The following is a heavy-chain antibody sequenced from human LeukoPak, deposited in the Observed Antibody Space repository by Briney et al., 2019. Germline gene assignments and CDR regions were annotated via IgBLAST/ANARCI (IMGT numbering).Heavy chain of an antibody. CDR2: IKQDGSEK. D-gene: IGHD4-17*01. J-gene: IGHJ6*03. CDR1: GFTFSNAW. Sequence: GGSLRLSCAASGFTFSNAWMTWVRQAPGKGLEWVANIKQDGSEKYYVDSVKGRFTISRDNAKNSLYLQMNSLRAEDTAVYYCARGDYGDYMDVWGKGITVTVSS. V-gene: IGHV3-7*01. CDR3: ARGDYGDYMDV.